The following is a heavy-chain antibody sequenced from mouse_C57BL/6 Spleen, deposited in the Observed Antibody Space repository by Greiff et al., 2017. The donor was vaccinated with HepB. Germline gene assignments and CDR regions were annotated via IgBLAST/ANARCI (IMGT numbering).Heavy chain of an antibody. Sequence: VQLQQPGAELVKPGASVKLSCKASGYTFTSYWMQWVKQRPGQGLEWIGEIDPSDSYTNYNQKFKGKATLTVDTSSSTAYMQLSSLTSEDSAVYYCARGYYGVFYAMDYWGQGTSVTVSS. V-gene: IGHV1-50*01. D-gene: IGHD1-1*01. J-gene: IGHJ4*01. CDR2: IDPSDSYT. CDR1: GYTFTSYW. CDR3: ARGYYGVFYAMDY.